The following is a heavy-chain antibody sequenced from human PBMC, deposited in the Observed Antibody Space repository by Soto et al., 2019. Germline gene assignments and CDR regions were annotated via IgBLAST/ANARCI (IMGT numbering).Heavy chain of an antibody. CDR2: IYWNDAD. J-gene: IGHJ4*02. CDR1: GFSLTTPGVG. V-gene: IGHV2-5*01. D-gene: IGHD3-10*01. Sequence: QITLKESGPTLVKPTQTLTLSCTVSGFSLTTPGVGVGWIRQPPGKALQWLALIYWNDADYFNPSLTSRLTITRDTSKNQVVLTMTNMDPVDTATYFCAHRRRVGSYSEPTLDYWGQGTQVIVSS. CDR3: AHRRRVGSYSEPTLDY.